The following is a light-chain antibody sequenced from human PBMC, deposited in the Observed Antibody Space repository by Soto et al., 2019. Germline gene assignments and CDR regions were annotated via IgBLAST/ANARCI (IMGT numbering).Light chain of an antibody. Sequence: QSALTQPASVSGSPGQSITISCTGTTSDVGGYNYVSWYQQHPGKAPKLKIYEVSNRPSGVSYRFSGSKSGNTASVTISGLEAEDGGDYYCSSYTSSSTVVFGGGTKLTVL. V-gene: IGLV2-14*01. J-gene: IGLJ2*01. CDR1: TSDVGGYNY. CDR2: EVS. CDR3: SSYTSSSTVV.